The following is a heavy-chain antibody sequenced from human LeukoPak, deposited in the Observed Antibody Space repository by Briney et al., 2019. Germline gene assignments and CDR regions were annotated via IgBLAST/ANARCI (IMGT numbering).Heavy chain of an antibody. J-gene: IGHJ4*02. Sequence: SETLSLTCTVSGGSISSGSYYWSWIRQPAGKGLEWIGRISTSGSTNYNPSLKSRVTISVDTSKNQFSLNLSSVTAADTAVYYCAREGGYSCGDAPLHFDYWGQGTLVTVSS. CDR1: GGSISSGSYY. V-gene: IGHV4-61*02. CDR2: ISTSGST. D-gene: IGHD5-18*01. CDR3: AREGGYSCGDAPLHFDY.